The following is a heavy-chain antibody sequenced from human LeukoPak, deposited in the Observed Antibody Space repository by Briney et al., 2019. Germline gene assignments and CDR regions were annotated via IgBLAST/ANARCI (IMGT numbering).Heavy chain of an antibody. CDR1: GGSISSSSYY. CDR2: IYYSGST. CDR3: ARLDYDILTGYYFDY. V-gene: IGHV4-39*01. Sequence: SETLSLTCTVSGGSISSSSYYWGWIRQPPGKGLEWIGSIYYSGSTYYNPSLKSRVTISVGTSKNQFSLKLSSVTAADTAVYYCARLDYDILTGYYFDYWGQGTLVTVSS. J-gene: IGHJ4*02. D-gene: IGHD3-9*01.